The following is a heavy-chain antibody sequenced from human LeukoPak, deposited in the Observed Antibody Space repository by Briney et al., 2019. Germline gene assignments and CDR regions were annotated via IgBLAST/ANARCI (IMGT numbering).Heavy chain of an antibody. J-gene: IGHJ4*03. Sequence: SETLSLTCNVSGASINSYRWNWIRQSPGKGLEWIAEINHRGDTNYNPSVKSRVSISVDTSKNQFSLKVTSLTAADTAVYYCARGPTISETGYFDYWGQGTLVTVSS. D-gene: IGHD1-1*01. CDR2: INHRGDT. CDR3: ARGPTISETGYFDY. V-gene: IGHV4-34*01. CDR1: GASINSYR.